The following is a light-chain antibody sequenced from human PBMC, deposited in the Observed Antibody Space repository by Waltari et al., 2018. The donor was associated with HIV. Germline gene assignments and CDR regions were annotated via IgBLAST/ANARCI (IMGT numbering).Light chain of an antibody. J-gene: IGLJ2*01. V-gene: IGLV6-57*03. CDR3: QSYDSYSQV. Sequence: FILTQPHSVSGSPGETVTLSCPRSSGPIGHNYVQWYQQRPGRAPTTVIYEDNKRFSGVPSRFSGSLDRSSNSASLTISGLEAEDEADYYCQSYDSYSQVFGGGTRLTVL. CDR2: EDN. CDR1: SGPIGHNY.